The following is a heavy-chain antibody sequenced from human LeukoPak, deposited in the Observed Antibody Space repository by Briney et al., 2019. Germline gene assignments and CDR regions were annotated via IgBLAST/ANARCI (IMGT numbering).Heavy chain of an antibody. J-gene: IGHJ3*02. CDR2: IYHSGST. CDR1: GGSISSGGYS. V-gene: IGHV4-30-2*05. Sequence: PSETLSLTCAVSGGSISSGGYSWSWLRQPPGKGLECIGYIYHSGSTYYNPSLKSRVTISVDTSKNQFSLKLSSVTAADTAVYYCARITMVRGVPDAFDIWGQGTMVTVSS. CDR3: ARITMVRGVPDAFDI. D-gene: IGHD3-10*01.